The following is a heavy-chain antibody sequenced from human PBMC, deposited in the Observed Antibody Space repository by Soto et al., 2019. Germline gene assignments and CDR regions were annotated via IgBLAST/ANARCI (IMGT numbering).Heavy chain of an antibody. V-gene: IGHV3-64*01. D-gene: IGHD4-17*01. J-gene: IGHJ4*02. CDR1: GFTFSSYA. CDR2: ISSNGGST. CDR3: ARSQRYYGGPHFDY. Sequence: GGSLRLSCAASGFTFSSYAMHWVRQAPGKGLEYVSAISSNGGSTYYANSVKGRFTISRDNSKNTLYLQMGSLRAEDMAVYYCARSQRYYGGPHFDYWGQGTLVTVSS.